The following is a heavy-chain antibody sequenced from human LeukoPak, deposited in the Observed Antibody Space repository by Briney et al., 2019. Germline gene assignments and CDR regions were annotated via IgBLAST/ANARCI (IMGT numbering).Heavy chain of an antibody. Sequence: SETLSLTSAVSAGSISGSYWSWIRQPAGKGLEWIGRVYSSGSTSYNPSLKSRVTMSLDTSKMQFFLKMSSVTAADTAVYYCARDSNGGSFYFDHWGQGTLVTVSS. CDR2: VYSSGST. D-gene: IGHD2-15*01. J-gene: IGHJ4*02. CDR1: AGSISGSY. V-gene: IGHV4-4*07. CDR3: ARDSNGGSFYFDH.